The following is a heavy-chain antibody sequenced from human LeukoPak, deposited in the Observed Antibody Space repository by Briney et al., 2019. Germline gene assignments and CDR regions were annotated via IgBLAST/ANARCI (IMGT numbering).Heavy chain of an antibody. CDR3: ASLEGTTYYDY. CDR2: IYSGGST. Sequence: GGSLRLSCAASGFTVSSNYMSWVRQAPGKGLEWVSVIYSGGSTYYEDSVKGRFTISRDNSKNTLYLQMNTLRAEDTAVYYCASLEGTTYYDYWGQGTLVTVSS. V-gene: IGHV3-53*01. J-gene: IGHJ4*02. CDR1: GFTVSSNY. D-gene: IGHD1-7*01.